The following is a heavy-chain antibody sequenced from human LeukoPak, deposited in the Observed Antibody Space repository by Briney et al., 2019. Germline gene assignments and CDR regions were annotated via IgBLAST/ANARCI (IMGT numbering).Heavy chain of an antibody. CDR2: MNPSSGST. J-gene: IGHJ3*02. V-gene: IGHV1-8*01. D-gene: IGHD5-18*01. CDR1: GYTFTSYD. Sequence: GASVKVSCKASGYTFTSYDINWVRQASGQGLEWMGWMNPSSGSTGYAQKFQGRVTMTRDTSISTAYMELSSLRSEDTAVYFCARVSPDTAMSAFDIWGQGTMVTVSS. CDR3: ARVSPDTAMSAFDI.